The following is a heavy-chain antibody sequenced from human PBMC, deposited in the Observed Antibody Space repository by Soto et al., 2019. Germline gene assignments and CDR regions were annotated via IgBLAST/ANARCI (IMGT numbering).Heavy chain of an antibody. D-gene: IGHD2-2*02. J-gene: IGHJ6*02. V-gene: IGHV1-18*04. CDR1: GYTFTKYG. Sequence: QEQLVQSGGEVKKPGASVRVSCKASGYTFTKYGITWVRQAPGQGLEWMGWIGVYNGKTNYARKLQGRVIMTADTSACTDYMELRSLRSDDTAVYYCSRARYCTSPSCYNHYYYGMDIWGQGTTVSVSS. CDR3: SRARYCTSPSCYNHYYYGMDI. CDR2: IGVYNGKT.